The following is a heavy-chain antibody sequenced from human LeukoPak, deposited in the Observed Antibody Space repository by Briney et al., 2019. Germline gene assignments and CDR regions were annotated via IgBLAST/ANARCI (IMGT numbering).Heavy chain of an antibody. CDR3: ANNGVSPNYYYGMNV. Sequence: PGGSLRLSCATSGFTFSSYGMHWVRQAPGKGLEWVAVIWYDGSNIHYADSVQGRFTISRDSPKNMLYLQMNSLRAEDTGVYYCANNGVSPNYYYGMNVWGQGTTVTVSS. D-gene: IGHD2-8*01. CDR1: GFTFSSYG. J-gene: IGHJ6*02. CDR2: IWYDGSNI. V-gene: IGHV3-33*06.